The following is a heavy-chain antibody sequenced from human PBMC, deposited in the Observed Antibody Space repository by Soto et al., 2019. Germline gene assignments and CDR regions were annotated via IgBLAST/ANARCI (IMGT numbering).Heavy chain of an antibody. CDR1: GGSVSSGSYY. V-gene: IGHV4-61*01. CDR2: IYYSGST. J-gene: IGHJ5*02. D-gene: IGHD3-10*01. Sequence: QVQLQESGPGLVKPSETLSLTCTVSGGSVSSGSYYWSWIRQPPGKGLEWIGYIYYSGSTNYHPSLKSRVTISVDTSKNQFSLKLSSVTAADTAVYYCARGGETTRKSLFDPWGQGTLVTVSS. CDR3: ARGGETTRKSLFDP.